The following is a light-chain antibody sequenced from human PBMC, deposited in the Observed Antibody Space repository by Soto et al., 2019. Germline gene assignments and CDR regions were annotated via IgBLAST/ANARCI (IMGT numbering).Light chain of an antibody. CDR2: EVN. V-gene: IGLV2-14*01. Sequence: QSVLTQPASVSGSPGQSITILCTGTSSDVGAYNYVSWYQQYPGKAPKLIIYEVNIRPSGVSNRFSGSKSGNTASLTISGLQADDEADYYCSSYTRSSTYVFGTGTKVTVL. J-gene: IGLJ1*01. CDR3: SSYTRSSTYV. CDR1: SSDVGAYNY.